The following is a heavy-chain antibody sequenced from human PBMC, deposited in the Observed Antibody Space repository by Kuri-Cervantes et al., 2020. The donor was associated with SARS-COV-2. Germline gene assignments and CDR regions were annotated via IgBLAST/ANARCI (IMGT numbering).Heavy chain of an antibody. Sequence: SVKVSCKASGYTFTSYGISWVRQAPGQGLEWMGGIIPIFGTANYAQKFQGRVTITADKSTSTAYMELSSLRSEDTAVYYCAGESVGATFDYWGQGTLVTVSS. V-gene: IGHV1-69*06. D-gene: IGHD1-26*01. CDR2: IIPIFGTA. CDR3: AGESVGATFDY. J-gene: IGHJ4*02. CDR1: GYTFTSYG.